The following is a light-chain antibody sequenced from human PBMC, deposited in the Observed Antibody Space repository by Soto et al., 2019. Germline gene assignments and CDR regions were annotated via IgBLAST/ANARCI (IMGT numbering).Light chain of an antibody. CDR3: QQDENYWT. Sequence: DIQVTQSPSSVSASLGDRVTLTCRASQDIAGYLAWYQHKPVRAPELLIHGASNLESGGPSRFSGSGSGTECTLTISNLQPDDFATCDCQQDENYWTFAQGTKVDIK. CDR1: QDIAGY. CDR2: GAS. J-gene: IGKJ1*01. V-gene: IGKV1-5*01.